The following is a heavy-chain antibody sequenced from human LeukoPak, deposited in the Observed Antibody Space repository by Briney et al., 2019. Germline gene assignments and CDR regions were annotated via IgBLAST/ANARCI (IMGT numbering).Heavy chain of an antibody. CDR1: EFTFSSYD. CDR2: IGTAGEI. D-gene: IGHD6-13*01. V-gene: IGHV3-13*01. Sequence: GGSLRLSCAASEFTFSSYDIHWVRQATGKGLEWVSGIGTAGEIYYPGSVKGRFTISRENAKNSLYLQMNSLRAGDTAVYYCARAAYSSTWYSRYFDLWGRGTLVTVSS. CDR3: ARAAYSSTWYSRYFDL. J-gene: IGHJ2*01.